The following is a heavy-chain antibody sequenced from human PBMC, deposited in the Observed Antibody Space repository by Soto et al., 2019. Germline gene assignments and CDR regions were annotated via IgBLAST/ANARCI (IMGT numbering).Heavy chain of an antibody. Sequence: EVQLVQSGAEVKKPGESLRISCKGSGYSFTSYWISWVRQMPGKGLEWMGRIDPSDSYTNYSPSFQGQVTISADKSISTAYLQWSSLKASDTAMYYCARHERANYYDTRGYFDYWGQGTLVTVSS. D-gene: IGHD3-22*01. J-gene: IGHJ4*02. CDR2: IDPSDSYT. CDR1: GYSFTSYW. V-gene: IGHV5-10-1*04. CDR3: ARHERANYYDTRGYFDY.